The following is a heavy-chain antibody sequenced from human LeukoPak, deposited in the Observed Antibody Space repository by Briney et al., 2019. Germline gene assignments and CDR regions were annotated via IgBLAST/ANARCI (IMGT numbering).Heavy chain of an antibody. CDR3: ASLSGAYYYHYYMDV. D-gene: IGHD3-10*01. CDR1: GYSFANYW. Sequence: GESLKISCQGSGYSFANYWIGWVRQMPGKGLELIGVIYSGDFDTRYSPSIQGQITISADKSISTAYLQCSRLKASDTAMYYCASLSGAYYYHYYMDVWGKGTTVTVS. J-gene: IGHJ6*03. V-gene: IGHV5-51*01. CDR2: IYSGDFDT.